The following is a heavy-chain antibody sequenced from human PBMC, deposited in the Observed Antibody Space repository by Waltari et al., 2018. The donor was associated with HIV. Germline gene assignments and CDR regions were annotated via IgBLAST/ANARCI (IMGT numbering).Heavy chain of an antibody. CDR1: GFTFSDFT. CDR2: IDSSSSVV. CDR3: VRPATVTSDGFDY. D-gene: IGHD4-17*01. V-gene: IGHV3-48*01. Sequence: EMQLVESGGGLVQPGGSLRLSCAASGFTFSDFTMNWVRQAPGKGLEWVSYIDSSSSVVHYSDSVKGRFTISRDNAKRSLFLQMNSLRAEDTALYYCVRPATVTSDGFDYWGQGTLVTV. J-gene: IGHJ4*02.